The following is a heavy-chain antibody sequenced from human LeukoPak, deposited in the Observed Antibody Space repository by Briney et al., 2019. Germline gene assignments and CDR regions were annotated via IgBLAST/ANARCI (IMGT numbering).Heavy chain of an antibody. Sequence: SETLSLTCSVYSGSFSGYYWSWIRQPPGKGLEWIGYIYYSGSTNYNPSLKSRVTISVDTSKNQFSLKLSSVTAADTAVYYCARDNVLLWFGELLYRWFDPWGQGTLVTVSS. J-gene: IGHJ5*02. CDR3: ARDNVLLWFGELLYRWFDP. CDR2: IYYSGST. CDR1: SGSFSGYY. V-gene: IGHV4-59*01. D-gene: IGHD3-10*01.